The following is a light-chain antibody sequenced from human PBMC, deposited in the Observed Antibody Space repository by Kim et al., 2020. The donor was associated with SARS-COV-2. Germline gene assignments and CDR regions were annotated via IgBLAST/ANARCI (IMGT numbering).Light chain of an antibody. CDR2: LNSDGSH. Sequence: VKRTCTLSSGHSTYAIAWTQQQQPEKGPRFLMKLNSDGSHNKGDGIPDRFSASSAGAEHYLTIASLQSEDEADYYCQTWGTGIWVFGGGTQLTVL. J-gene: IGLJ3*02. V-gene: IGLV4-69*01. CDR3: QTWGTGIWV. CDR1: SGHSTYA.